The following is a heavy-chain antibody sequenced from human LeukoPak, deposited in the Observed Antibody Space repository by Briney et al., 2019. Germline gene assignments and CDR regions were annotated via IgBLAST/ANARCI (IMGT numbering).Heavy chain of an antibody. CDR2: INSDGSST. CDR3: ALIDSRGLAFDI. J-gene: IGHJ3*02. CDR1: GFTFSSYW. Sequence: GGSLRLSCAASGFTFSSYWMHWVRQAPGKGLVWVSRINSDGSSTSYADSVKGRFTISRDNAKNTLYLQMNSLRAEDTAVYYCALIDSRGLAFDIWGQGTMVTVSS. D-gene: IGHD3-22*01. V-gene: IGHV3-74*01.